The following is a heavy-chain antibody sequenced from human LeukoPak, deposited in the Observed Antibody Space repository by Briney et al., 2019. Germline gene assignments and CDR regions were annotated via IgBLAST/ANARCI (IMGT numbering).Heavy chain of an antibody. CDR3: STSRPDRFLDS. CDR1: GFTFDDYA. D-gene: IGHD1-14*01. V-gene: IGHV3-9*01. Sequence: PGGSLRLSCAASGFTFDDYAMHWVRQAPGKGLEWVSGVSWNSGSIGYADSVKGRFTISRDNAQRSVYLQIFSLRPEDTALYYCSTSRPDRFLDSWGQGTLVTVST. J-gene: IGHJ4*02. CDR2: VSWNSGSI.